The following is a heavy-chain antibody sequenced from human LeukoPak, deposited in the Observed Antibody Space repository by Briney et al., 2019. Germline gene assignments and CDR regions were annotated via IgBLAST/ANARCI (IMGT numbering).Heavy chain of an antibody. CDR2: IYYSGST. V-gene: IGHV4-59*01. D-gene: IGHD3-16*01. CDR1: GGSISSYY. J-gene: IGHJ4*02. Sequence: PSETLSLTCTVSGGSISSYYWSWIRQPPGKGLEWIGYIYYSGSTNYNPSLKSRVTISVDTSKNQFSLKLSSVTAADTAVYYCARGNYDDSYAYGGDFDSWGQGTLVTVSS. CDR3: ARGNYDDSYAYGGDFDS.